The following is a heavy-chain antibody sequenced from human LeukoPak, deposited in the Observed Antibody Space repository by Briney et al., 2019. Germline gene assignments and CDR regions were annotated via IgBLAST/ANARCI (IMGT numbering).Heavy chain of an antibody. D-gene: IGHD2-21*01. CDR1: GGTFSSYG. CDR3: ARTAFVAALHFDY. Sequence: SVKVSCKASGGTFSSYGISWVRQAPGQGLEWMGGISPMFDSANYAQKFQGRFTITADEYTNTAYMELSSLRSEDTAVYYCARTAFVAALHFDYWGQGTLVTVSS. CDR2: ISPMFDSA. V-gene: IGHV1-69*13. J-gene: IGHJ4*02.